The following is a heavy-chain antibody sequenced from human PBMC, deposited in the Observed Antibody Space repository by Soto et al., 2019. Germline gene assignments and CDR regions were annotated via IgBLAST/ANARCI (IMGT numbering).Heavy chain of an antibody. D-gene: IGHD6-6*01. J-gene: IGHJ4*02. CDR1: GITFSNAW. CDR3: TTGRYSSSLYFDS. Sequence: EVQLVESGGGLVKPGGSLRVSCAASGITFSNAWMTWVRKAPGKGREWVGRIKSKIDGGTTDYGVPVKGRFTISRDDSKNTLYLQMNSLKTEATAVYYCTTGRYSSSLYFDSWGQGTRVTVSS. V-gene: IGHV3-15*01. CDR2: IKSKIDGGTT.